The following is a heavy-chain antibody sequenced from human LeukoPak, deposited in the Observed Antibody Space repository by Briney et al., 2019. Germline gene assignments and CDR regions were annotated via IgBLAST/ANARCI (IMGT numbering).Heavy chain of an antibody. CDR1: GGSFSGYY. CDR2: INHSGST. CDR3: ASRDSCSGGSCYSGQYGDYAFDY. D-gene: IGHD2-15*01. J-gene: IGHJ4*02. Sequence: SETLSLTCAVYGGSFSGYYWSWIRQPPGKGLEWIGEINHSGSTNYNPSLKSRVTISVDTSKNQFSLKLSSVTAADTAVYYCASRDSCSGGSCYSGQYGDYAFDYWGQGTLVTVSS. V-gene: IGHV4-34*01.